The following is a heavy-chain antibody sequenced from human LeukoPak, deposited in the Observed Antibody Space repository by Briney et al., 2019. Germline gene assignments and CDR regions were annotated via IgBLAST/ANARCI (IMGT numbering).Heavy chain of an antibody. D-gene: IGHD1-26*01. J-gene: IGHJ4*02. CDR1: GGSISSYY. V-gene: IGHV4-59*12. CDR3: ARGGGSYLGVDY. Sequence: PSETLSLTCTVSGGSISSYYWSWIRQPPGKGLEWIGYIYYSGSTNYNPSLKSRVTISVDTSKNQFSLKLSSVTAADTAVYYCARGGGSYLGVDYWGQGTLVTVSS. CDR2: IYYSGST.